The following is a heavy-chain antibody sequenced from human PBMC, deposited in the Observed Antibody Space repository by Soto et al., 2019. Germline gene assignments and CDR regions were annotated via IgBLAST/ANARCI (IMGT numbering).Heavy chain of an antibody. CDR3: ARSEATGLDY. CDR1: GGSMSSSNW. Sequence: QVQLQESGPGLVKPSGTLSLTCTVSGGSMSSSNWWNWVRQSPGKGLVWIGEAHHSGRTNYNPSLKSRLTISVNKSKNHFSLKLSSVTAADTAVYYCARSEATGLDYWGQGTLVTVSS. D-gene: IGHD1-26*01. J-gene: IGHJ4*02. CDR2: AHHSGRT. V-gene: IGHV4-4*02.